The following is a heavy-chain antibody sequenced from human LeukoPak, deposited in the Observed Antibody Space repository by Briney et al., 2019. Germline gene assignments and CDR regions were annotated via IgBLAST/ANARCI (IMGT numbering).Heavy chain of an antibody. D-gene: IGHD3-10*01. CDR1: GYSISSGYY. J-gene: IGHJ3*02. Sequence: SETLSLTCTVSGYSISSGYYWGWIRQPPGKGLEWIGSIYHSGSTYYNPSLKSRVTISVDTPKNQFSLQLNSVTPEDTAVYYCARGSNYGSGSYLAFDIWGQGTMVTVSS. CDR3: ARGSNYGSGSYLAFDI. CDR2: IYHSGST. V-gene: IGHV4-38-2*02.